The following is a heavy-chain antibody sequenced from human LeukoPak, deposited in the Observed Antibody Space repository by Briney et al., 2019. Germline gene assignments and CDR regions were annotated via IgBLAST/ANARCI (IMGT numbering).Heavy chain of an antibody. CDR1: GFTVSSNY. CDR3: AKDGTGCGGDCYSDY. D-gene: IGHD2-21*02. J-gene: IGHJ4*02. Sequence: GGSLRLSCAVSGFTVSSNYMSWVRQAPGKGLEWVSSISSNSANTYYADSVKGRFTISRDNSKNTLYLQMNSLRAEDTAVYYCAKDGTGCGGDCYSDYWGQGTLVTVSS. V-gene: IGHV3-23*01. CDR2: ISSNSANT.